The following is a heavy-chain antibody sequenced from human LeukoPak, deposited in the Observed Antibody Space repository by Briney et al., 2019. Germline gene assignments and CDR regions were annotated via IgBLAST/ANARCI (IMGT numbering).Heavy chain of an antibody. CDR2: IWYDGSNK. Sequence: GGSLRLSCAASGFTFSSYGMHWVRQAPGKGLEWVAVIWYDGSNKYYADSVKGRFTVSRDNSKNTLYLQMNSLRAEDTAVYYCARDAGLTPYYYYYGMDVWGQGTTVTVS. D-gene: IGHD2-15*01. V-gene: IGHV3-33*01. CDR1: GFTFSSYG. J-gene: IGHJ6*02. CDR3: ARDAGLTPYYYYYGMDV.